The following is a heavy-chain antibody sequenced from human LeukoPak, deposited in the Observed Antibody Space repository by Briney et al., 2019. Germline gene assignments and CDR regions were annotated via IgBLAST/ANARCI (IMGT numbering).Heavy chain of an antibody. CDR3: AKDKLDY. CDR2: ISCSGGST. CDR1: RFTFSSYA. Sequence: GGSLRLSCAASRFTFSSYAMSWVPHAPGKGREWVSDISCSGGSTYYADSVKGRFTNSRDNSKNTLYLQMNSLRAEDTAVYYCAKDKLDYWGQGTLVTVSS. J-gene: IGHJ4*02. V-gene: IGHV3-23*01.